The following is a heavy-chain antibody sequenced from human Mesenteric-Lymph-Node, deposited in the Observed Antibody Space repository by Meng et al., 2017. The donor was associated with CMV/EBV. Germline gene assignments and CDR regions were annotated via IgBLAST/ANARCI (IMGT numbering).Heavy chain of an antibody. V-gene: IGHV3-48*03. CDR1: GFTFDDYA. J-gene: IGHJ6*02. D-gene: IGHD6-19*01. CDR2: ISSSGSTI. CDR3: AREYSSGWYGYYYYGMDV. Sequence: GGSLRLSCAASGFTFDDYAMHWVRQAPGKGLEWVSYISSSGSTIYYADSVKGRFTISRDNAKNSLYLQMNSLRAEDTAVYYCAREYSSGWYGYYYYGMDVWGQGTTVTVSS.